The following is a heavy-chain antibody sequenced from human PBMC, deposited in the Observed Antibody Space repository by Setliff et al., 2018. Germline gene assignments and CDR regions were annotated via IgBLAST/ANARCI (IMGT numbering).Heavy chain of an antibody. CDR3: ARDGGEY. V-gene: IGHV3-23*01. D-gene: IGHD3-16*01. Sequence: GGSLRLSCAASRFTFSSYAMTWVRQAPGKGLEWVSAISGSGGSTYYADSVKGRFTISRDNSKNSLYLQMNTLRAEDTAVYYCARDGGEYWGQGTLVTVSS. CDR1: RFTFSSYA. J-gene: IGHJ4*02. CDR2: ISGSGGST.